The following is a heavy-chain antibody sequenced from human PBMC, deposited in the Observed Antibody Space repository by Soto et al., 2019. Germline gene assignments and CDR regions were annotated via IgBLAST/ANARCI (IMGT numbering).Heavy chain of an antibody. J-gene: IGHJ3*01. CDR3: AKSGGNGWFADAFDV. CDR2: ISGSNNNR. Sequence: GGSLTRSCAASGFTLRNYEMNWVRQAPGKGLEWISKISGSNNNRYYADSVRGRFTISRDNANHSLYLQMKSLRAQDTAIYYCAKSGGNGWFADAFDVWGQGTMVNVS. CDR1: GFTLRNYE. V-gene: IGHV3-48*03. D-gene: IGHD6-19*01.